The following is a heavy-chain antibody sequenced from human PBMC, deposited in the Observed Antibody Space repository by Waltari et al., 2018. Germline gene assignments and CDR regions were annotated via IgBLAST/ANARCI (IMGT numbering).Heavy chain of an antibody. CDR2: IYWNDDK. CDR3: ARTYCSSTSCYIFFDY. V-gene: IGHV2-5*01. Sequence: QITLKESGPTLVKPTQTLTLTCTFSGFSLSTSGVVVGWIRQPPGKALEWLALIYWNDDKRYSPSLKSRLTITKDTSKNQVVLTMTNMDPVDTATYYCARTYCSSTSCYIFFDYWGQGTLVTVSS. D-gene: IGHD2-2*02. J-gene: IGHJ4*02. CDR1: GFSLSTSGVV.